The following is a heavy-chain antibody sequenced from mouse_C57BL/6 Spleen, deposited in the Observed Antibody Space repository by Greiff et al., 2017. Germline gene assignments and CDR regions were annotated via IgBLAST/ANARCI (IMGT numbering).Heavy chain of an antibody. Sequence: VQLQQPGAELVRPGASVTLSCKASGYTFTDYEMHWVKQTPVHGLEWIGAIDPETGGTAYNQKFKGKAILTADKSSSTAYMELRSLTSEDSAVYYCTRLYDGYYFDYWGQGTTLTVSS. D-gene: IGHD2-3*01. J-gene: IGHJ2*01. CDR1: GYTFTDYE. CDR3: TRLYDGYYFDY. V-gene: IGHV1-15*01. CDR2: IDPETGGT.